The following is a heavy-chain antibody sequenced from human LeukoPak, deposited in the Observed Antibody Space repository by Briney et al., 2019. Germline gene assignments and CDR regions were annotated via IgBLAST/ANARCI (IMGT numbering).Heavy chain of an antibody. V-gene: IGHV3-23*01. Sequence: PGGALRLSCAASGFTFRNSGMNWVRQAPGKGLEWVSTISGSGDSTYYADSVKGRFTSSGDNSKNTLYLQMNSLRAEDTAVYYCAKGAYYADWGQGTLVTVSS. CDR1: GFTFRNSG. CDR2: ISGSGDST. CDR3: AKGAYYAD. D-gene: IGHD3-3*01. J-gene: IGHJ4*02.